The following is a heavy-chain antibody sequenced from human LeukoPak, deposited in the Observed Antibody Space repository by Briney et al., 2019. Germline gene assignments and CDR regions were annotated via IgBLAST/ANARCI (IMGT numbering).Heavy chain of an antibody. Sequence: SETLSLTCTVSGGSISSSSYYWGWIRQPPGKGLEWIGRIYTSGSTNYNPSLKSRVTISVDTSKNQFSLKLSSVTAADTAVYYCAKSIAVQGAFDIWGQGTMVTVSS. CDR3: AKSIAVQGAFDI. D-gene: IGHD6-19*01. CDR2: IYTSGST. J-gene: IGHJ3*02. CDR1: GGSISSSSYY. V-gene: IGHV4-61*02.